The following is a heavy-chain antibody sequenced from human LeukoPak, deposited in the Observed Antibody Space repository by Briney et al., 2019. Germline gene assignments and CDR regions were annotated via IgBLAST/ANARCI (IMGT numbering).Heavy chain of an antibody. CDR3: TSDLPGDYSNYFDD. D-gene: IGHD4-23*01. Sequence: WGSLRLSCAASGFTFTNAWMSWVRQAPGKGPEWVGRIKSRNGGGTTDYAAPVEGRFTISRDDSRNTLYLQMDSLRTEDTAVYYCTSDLPGDYSNYFDDWGQGTLVTVSS. V-gene: IGHV3-15*01. J-gene: IGHJ4*02. CDR1: GFTFTNAW. CDR2: IKSRNGGGTT.